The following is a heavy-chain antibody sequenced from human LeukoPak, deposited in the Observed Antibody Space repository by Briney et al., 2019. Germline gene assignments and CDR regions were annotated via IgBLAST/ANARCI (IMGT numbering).Heavy chain of an antibody. CDR1: GFTFSSYS. D-gene: IGHD1-26*01. CDR3: ARVRSGSYSDY. V-gene: IGHV3-21*01. J-gene: IGHJ4*02. Sequence: GGSLRFSCAASGFTFSSYSMNWVRQAPGKGLEWVSSISSSSSNIYYTDSLKGRFTISRDNAKNSLYLQMNSLRAEDTAVYHCARVRSGSYSDYWGQGTLVTVSS. CDR2: ISSSSSNI.